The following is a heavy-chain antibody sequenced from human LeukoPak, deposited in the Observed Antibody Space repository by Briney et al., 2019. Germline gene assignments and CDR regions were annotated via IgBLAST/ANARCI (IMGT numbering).Heavy chain of an antibody. V-gene: IGHV1-2*02. CDR2: INPNSGGT. CDR1: GYTFTGYY. J-gene: IGHJ5*02. Sequence: ASVKVSCKASGYTFTGYYMHWVRQAPGQGLEWMGWINPNSGGTNYAQKFQGRVTMTRDTSISTAYMELSRVRSDDTAVYYCARDRGYCSGGSCYVDWFDPWGQGTLVTVSS. D-gene: IGHD2-15*01. CDR3: ARDRGYCSGGSCYVDWFDP.